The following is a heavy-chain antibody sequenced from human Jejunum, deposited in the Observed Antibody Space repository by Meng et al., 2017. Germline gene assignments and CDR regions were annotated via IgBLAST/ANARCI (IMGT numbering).Heavy chain of an antibody. V-gene: IGHV1-2*06. J-gene: IGHJ4*02. CDR3: ASNTDCTSTSCYAY. CDR1: GYSFTGYY. Sequence: QVQLVQSGAEGKKPGAAGKVCCKASGYSFTGYYMHWVRQAPGQGLEWLGRINTYSGDTNYAQKFQGRVTMTRDTSISTAYMELSSLSSDDTALYYCASNTDCTSTSCYAYWGQGTLVTVSS. D-gene: IGHD2-2*01. CDR2: INTYSGDT.